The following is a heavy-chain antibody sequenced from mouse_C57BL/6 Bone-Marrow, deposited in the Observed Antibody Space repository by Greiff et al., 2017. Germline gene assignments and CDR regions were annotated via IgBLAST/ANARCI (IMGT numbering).Heavy chain of an antibody. D-gene: IGHD3-2*02. CDR2: IYPRSGNT. CDR1: GYTFTSYG. V-gene: IGHV1-81*01. CDR3: ARLAAQATWFAY. Sequence: QVQLQQSGAELARPGASVKLSCKASGYTFTSYGISWVKQRTGQGLEWIGEIYPRSGNTYYNEKFKGKATLTADTSSSTAYMELRSLTSEDSAVYFCARLAAQATWFAYWGQGTLVTVSA. J-gene: IGHJ3*01.